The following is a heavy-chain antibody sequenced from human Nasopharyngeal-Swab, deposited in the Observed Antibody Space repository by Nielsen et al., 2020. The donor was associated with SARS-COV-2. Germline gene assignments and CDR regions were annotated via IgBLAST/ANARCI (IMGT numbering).Heavy chain of an antibody. J-gene: IGHJ4*02. CDR2: IYYSGGT. Sequence: SETLSLTCTVSGGSLRSYYWRWTRQSPGKGLEWIGYIYYSGGTNYNPSRNSRVTISLDTSKNQFSLKLSSVTAADTALYYCARAQLDFWSGYYQYHLDYWGQGALVTVSS. V-gene: IGHV4-59*13. D-gene: IGHD3-3*01. CDR1: GGSLRSYY. CDR3: ARAQLDFWSGYYQYHLDY.